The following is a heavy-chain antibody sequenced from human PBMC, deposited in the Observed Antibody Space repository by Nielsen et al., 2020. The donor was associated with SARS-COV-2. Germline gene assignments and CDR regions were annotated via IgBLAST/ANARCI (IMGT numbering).Heavy chain of an antibody. Sequence: SETLSLTCTVSGGSVSSGSYYWSWIRQPPGKGLEWIGYIYYSGSTNYNPSLKSRVTISVDTSKNQFSLKLSSVTAADTAVYYCARRTNKGWFDPWGQGTLVTVSS. J-gene: IGHJ5*02. D-gene: IGHD1-1*01. CDR2: IYYSGST. CDR3: ARRTNKGWFDP. CDR1: GGSVSSGSYY. V-gene: IGHV4-61*01.